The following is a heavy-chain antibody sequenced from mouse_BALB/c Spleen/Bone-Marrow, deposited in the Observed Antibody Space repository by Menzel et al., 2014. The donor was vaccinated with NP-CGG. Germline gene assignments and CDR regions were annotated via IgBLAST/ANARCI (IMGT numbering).Heavy chain of an antibody. V-gene: IGHV1S29*02. Sequence: VHVKQSGPVLVKPGASVKISCKASGFTFTDYNMHWVKQSHGKSLEWIGYIYPYNGGTGYNQKFKNKATLTVDNSSSTAYMEFRSLTSEDSAVYYGARGGAYWYFDVWGAGTTVTVSS. CDR3: ARGGAYWYFDV. J-gene: IGHJ1*01. CDR1: GFTFTDYN. CDR2: IYPYNGGT.